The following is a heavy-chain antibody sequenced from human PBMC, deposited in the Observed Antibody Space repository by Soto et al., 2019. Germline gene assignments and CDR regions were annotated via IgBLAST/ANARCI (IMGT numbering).Heavy chain of an antibody. CDR1: GFSFSSYA. Sequence: GXSLRLSCAASGFSFSSYALSWVRQAPGKGLEWVSAISGSGGSTYYADSVKGRFTISRDNSKNTLYLQMNSLRAEDTAVYYCATHQSGYDMYYFDYWGQGTLVTVSS. V-gene: IGHV3-23*01. D-gene: IGHD5-12*01. J-gene: IGHJ4*02. CDR2: ISGSGGST. CDR3: ATHQSGYDMYYFDY.